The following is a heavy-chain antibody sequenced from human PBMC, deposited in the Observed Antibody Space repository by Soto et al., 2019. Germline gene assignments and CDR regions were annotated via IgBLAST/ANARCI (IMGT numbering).Heavy chain of an antibody. CDR3: AKDIDIVVVVAASIGY. D-gene: IGHD2-15*01. J-gene: IGHJ4*02. V-gene: IGHV3-30*18. CDR1: GFTFSSYG. Sequence: PGGSLRLSCAASGFTFSSYGMHWVRQAPGKGLEWVAVISYDGSNKYYADSVKGRFTISRDNSKNTLYLQMNSLRAEDTAVYYCAKDIDIVVVVAASIGYWGQGTLVTVSS. CDR2: ISYDGSNK.